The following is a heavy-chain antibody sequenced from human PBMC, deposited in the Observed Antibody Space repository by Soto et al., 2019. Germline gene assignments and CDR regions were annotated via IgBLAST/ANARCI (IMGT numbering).Heavy chain of an antibody. J-gene: IGHJ4*02. CDR3: NTGNVNVVVIPSFDY. D-gene: IGHD3-22*01. V-gene: IGHV1-3*01. CDR1: GYTFTSYA. Sequence: ASVKVSCKASGYTFTSYAMHWVRQAPGQRLEWMGWINAGNGNTKYSQKFQGRVTITRDTSASTAYMELNSLKTEDTAVYYCNTGNVNVVVIPSFDYWGQGTLVTVSS. CDR2: INAGNGNT.